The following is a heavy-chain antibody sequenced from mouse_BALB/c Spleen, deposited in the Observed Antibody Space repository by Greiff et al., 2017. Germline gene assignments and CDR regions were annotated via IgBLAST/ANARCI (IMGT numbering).Heavy chain of an antibody. J-gene: IGHJ4*01. CDR1: GFNIKDTY. CDR2: IDPANGNT. D-gene: IGHD2-12*01. V-gene: IGHV14-3*02. Sequence: VQLKESGAELVKPGASVKLSCTASGFNIKDTYMHWVKQRPEQGLEWIGRIDPANGNTKYDPKFQGKATITADTSSNTAYLQLSSLTSEDTAVYYCATWELLPYYAMDYWGQGTSVTVSS. CDR3: ATWELLPYYAMDY.